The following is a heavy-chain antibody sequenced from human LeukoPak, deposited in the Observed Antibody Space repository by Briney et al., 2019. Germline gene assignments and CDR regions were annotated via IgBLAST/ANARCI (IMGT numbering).Heavy chain of an antibody. Sequence: GRSLRLSCAASGFSFTSYGIHWVRQAPGKGLEWVAVISYDGSSKYYADSVKGRFTISRDNSKNTLYLQMNSLRAEDTAVYYCAKDLGGSGSYYKTLTFSMDVWGQGTTVIVSS. CDR1: GFSFTSYG. J-gene: IGHJ6*02. V-gene: IGHV3-30*18. CDR3: AKDLGGSGSYYKTLTFSMDV. CDR2: ISYDGSSK. D-gene: IGHD3-10*01.